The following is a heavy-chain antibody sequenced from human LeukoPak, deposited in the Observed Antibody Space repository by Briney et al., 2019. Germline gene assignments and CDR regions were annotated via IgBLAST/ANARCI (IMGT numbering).Heavy chain of an antibody. D-gene: IGHD3-16*02. V-gene: IGHV6-1*01. CDR2: TYYRSKWYN. CDR1: GDSVSSNSAA. CDR3: AREVTKRLGELSFMDY. J-gene: IGHJ4*02. Sequence: SQTLSLTCAISGDSVSSNSAAWNWIRQSPSRGLEWLGRTYYRSKWYNDYAVSVKSRITINPDTSKNQFSLQLNSVTPEDTAVYYCAREVTKRLGELSFMDYWGQGTLVTVSS.